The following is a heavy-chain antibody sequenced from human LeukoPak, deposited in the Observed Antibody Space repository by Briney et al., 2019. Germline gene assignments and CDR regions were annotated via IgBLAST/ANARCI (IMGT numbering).Heavy chain of an antibody. J-gene: IGHJ5*02. D-gene: IGHD5-24*01. CDR2: IYTSGST. Sequence: SETLSLTCTVFGGSISSYYWGWIRQPAGKGLGWIGRIYTSGSTKYNPSLKSRVTMSIDTSKNQFSLKLSSVTAADTAVYYCAREEIRSWFDPWGQGTLVTVSS. CDR1: GGSISSYY. CDR3: AREEIRSWFDP. V-gene: IGHV4-4*07.